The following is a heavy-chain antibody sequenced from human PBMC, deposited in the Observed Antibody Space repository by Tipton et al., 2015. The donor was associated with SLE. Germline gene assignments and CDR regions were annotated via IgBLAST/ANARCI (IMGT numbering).Heavy chain of an antibody. CDR1: GGSISSYY. Sequence: TLSLTCTVSGGSISSYYWSWIRQPPGKGLEWIGYIYYSGSTNYNPSLKSRVTISVDTSKNQFSLKLSSVTAADTAVYYCATLEYSSSSGDYWGQGTLVTVSS. J-gene: IGHJ4*02. CDR2: IYYSGST. V-gene: IGHV4-59*08. D-gene: IGHD6-6*01. CDR3: ATLEYSSSSGDY.